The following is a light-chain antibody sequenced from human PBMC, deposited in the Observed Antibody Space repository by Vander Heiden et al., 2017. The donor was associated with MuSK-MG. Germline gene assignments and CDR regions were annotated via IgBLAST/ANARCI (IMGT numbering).Light chain of an antibody. CDR3: QHYVGSVS. CDR2: GTS. J-gene: IGKJ4*01. Sequence: EIVLTQSPGTLSLSPGDRATLSCTASQRVSSNYLAWYQQKPGQAPRLLIYGTSSRATGIPDRFSGSGSGTDFTLTISRLEPEDFAVYYCQHYVGSVSFGGGTKVEVK. CDR1: QRVSSNY. V-gene: IGKV3-20*01.